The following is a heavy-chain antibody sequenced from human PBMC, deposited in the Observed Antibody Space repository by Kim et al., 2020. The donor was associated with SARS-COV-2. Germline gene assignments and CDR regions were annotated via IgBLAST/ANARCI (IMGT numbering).Heavy chain of an antibody. CDR3: ARSKDCSGGSCLPAYWYFEL. V-gene: IGHV4-59*13. J-gene: IGHJ2*01. CDR2: IYYSGST. D-gene: IGHD2-15*01. CDR1: GGSISSYY. Sequence: SETLSLTCTVSGGSISSYYWSWIRQPPGKGLEWIGYIYYSGSTNYNPSLKSRVTISVDTSKNQFSLKLSSVTAADTAVYYCARSKDCSGGSCLPAYWYFELWGRGTMVTVSS.